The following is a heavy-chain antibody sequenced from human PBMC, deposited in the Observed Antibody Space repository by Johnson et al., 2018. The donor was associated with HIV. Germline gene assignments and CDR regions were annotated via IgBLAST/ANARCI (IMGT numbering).Heavy chain of an antibody. Sequence: VQLVESGGGVVQPGRSLRLSCAASGFTLDDYGMSWVRQAPGKGLEWVSGINWNGGSTGYADSVKGRFTIYRDNAKNSLYLQMNSLRAEDTALYYCAKEDYDYVWGSYQKSDAFDIWGQGTMVTVSS. CDR3: AKEDYDYVWGSYQKSDAFDI. J-gene: IGHJ3*02. CDR2: INWNGGST. CDR1: GFTLDDYG. D-gene: IGHD3-16*01. V-gene: IGHV3-20*04.